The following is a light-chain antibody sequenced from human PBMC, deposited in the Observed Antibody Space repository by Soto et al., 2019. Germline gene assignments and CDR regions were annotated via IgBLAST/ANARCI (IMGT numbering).Light chain of an antibody. J-gene: IGKJ4*01. CDR2: AAS. CDR3: QQTTSFPLT. V-gene: IGKV1-12*01. Sequence: DIQMTQSPSFVSASVGDRVTITYRASQGISSWLDWYQHKPGRAPKLLIHAASSLESGVPSRFSGSGSGTDFTLTISSLQPEDFATYYCQQTTSFPLTFGGGTKVDIK. CDR1: QGISSW.